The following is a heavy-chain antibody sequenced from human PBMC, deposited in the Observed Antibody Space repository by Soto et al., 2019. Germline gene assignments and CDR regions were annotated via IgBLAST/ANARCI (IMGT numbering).Heavy chain of an antibody. D-gene: IGHD6-19*01. J-gene: IGHJ6*02. Sequence: GASVKVSCKASGYTFTGYYMHWVRQAPGQGLEWMGWINPNSGGTNYAQKFQGWVTMTRDTSISTAYMELSRLRSDDTAVYYRATNQEPGIAVAGPHTYGMDVWGQGTTVTVSS. CDR3: ATNQEPGIAVAGPHTYGMDV. CDR1: GYTFTGYY. V-gene: IGHV1-2*04. CDR2: INPNSGGT.